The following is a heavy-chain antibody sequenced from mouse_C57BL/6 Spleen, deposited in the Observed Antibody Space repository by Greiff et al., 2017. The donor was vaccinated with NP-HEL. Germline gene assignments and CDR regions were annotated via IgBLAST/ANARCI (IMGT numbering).Heavy chain of an antibody. CDR2: IYPGDGDT. J-gene: IGHJ1*03. Sequence: QVQLQQSGPELVKPGASVKISCKASGYAFSSSWMNWVKQRPGKGLEWIGRIYPGDGDTKYKGKFKGKGNMTATKASSTAYMPLSSLTSDDSAVYFFARDYGSSFYWYFDVWGTGTTVTVSS. D-gene: IGHD1-1*01. V-gene: IGHV1-82*01. CDR1: GYAFSSSW. CDR3: ARDYGSSFYWYFDV.